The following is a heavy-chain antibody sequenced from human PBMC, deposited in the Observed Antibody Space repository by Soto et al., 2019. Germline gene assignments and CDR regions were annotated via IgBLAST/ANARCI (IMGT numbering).Heavy chain of an antibody. CDR1: GFTFSNYD. CDR2: VSSSGSST. CDR3: ARRDCGSGPNCAFGAPAFAH. V-gene: IGHV3-23*01. Sequence: QPGGSLRLSCAASGFTFSNYDFSWVRQAPGKGLEWVSAVSSSGSSTYYADSVKGRFTISRDNPKNTLYLQMSSLSAADTAVYFCARRDCGSGPNCAFGAPAFAHWRQGTLVTVSS. D-gene: IGHD2-21*01. J-gene: IGHJ4*02.